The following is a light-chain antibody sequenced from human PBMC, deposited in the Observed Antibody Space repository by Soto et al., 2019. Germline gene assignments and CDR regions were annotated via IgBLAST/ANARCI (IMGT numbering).Light chain of an antibody. CDR2: DAS. J-gene: IGKJ4*01. CDR1: HSVSTR. Sequence: EIVMTQSPATLSVSPGERATLSCRASHSVSTRLAWYQQKPGQAPRLLIYDASTRATGLPARFSGSGSGTDFTLTISSLQSEDFAVYHCQHYTNWPLTFGGGTKVEIK. V-gene: IGKV3-15*01. CDR3: QHYTNWPLT.